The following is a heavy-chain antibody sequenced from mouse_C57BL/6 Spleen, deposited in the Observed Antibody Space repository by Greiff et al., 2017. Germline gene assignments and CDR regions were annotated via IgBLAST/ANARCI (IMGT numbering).Heavy chain of an antibody. J-gene: IGHJ2*01. Sequence: EVKVEESGGGLVQPGGSMKLSCVASGFTFSNYWMNWVRQSPEKGLEWVAQIRLKSDNYATHYAESVKGRFTISRDDSKSSVYLQMNNLRAEDTGIYYCITTVVAFDYWGQGTTLTVSS. V-gene: IGHV6-3*01. D-gene: IGHD1-1*01. CDR1: GFTFSNYW. CDR3: ITTVVAFDY. CDR2: IRLKSDNYAT.